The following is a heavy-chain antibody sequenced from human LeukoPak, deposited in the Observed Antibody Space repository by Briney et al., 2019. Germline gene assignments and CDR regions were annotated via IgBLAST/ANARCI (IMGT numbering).Heavy chain of an antibody. J-gene: IGHJ5*02. CDR1: GLTFSSYA. Sequence: GGSLRLSCAASGLTFSSYAMSWARLAPGKGLEWVSAIGGNGANTYYADSVKGRFTISRDNSRNTLYLQMNSLRAEDTAVYYCAKNRIAGATRWFDPWGQRTLVTVSS. D-gene: IGHD1-26*01. CDR3: AKNRIAGATRWFDP. V-gene: IGHV3-23*01. CDR2: IGGNGANT.